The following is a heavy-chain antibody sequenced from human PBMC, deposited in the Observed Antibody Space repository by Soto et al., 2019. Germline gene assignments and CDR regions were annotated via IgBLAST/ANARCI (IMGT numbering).Heavy chain of an antibody. Sequence: QVQLQESGPGLLRPSETLSLTCTVSGGSVRSASFYWSWVRQPPGKGLEYIGYAYYSDNTNYNPSLNSRVTISLDTSRNQISLKLTPVTAADTAIYYCARVDYTSYYYGGHWFDSWGQGTLVIVSS. V-gene: IGHV4-61*01. D-gene: IGHD3-10*01. CDR1: GGSVRSASFY. CDR2: AYYSDNT. J-gene: IGHJ5*01. CDR3: ARVDYTSYYYGGHWFDS.